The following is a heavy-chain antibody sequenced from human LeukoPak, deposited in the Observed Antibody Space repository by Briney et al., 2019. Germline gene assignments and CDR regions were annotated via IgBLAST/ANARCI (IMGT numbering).Heavy chain of an antibody. CDR1: GYTFTSYA. Sequence: ASVKVSCKASGYTFTSYAMNWVRQAPGQGLEWMGWINPNSGGTNYAQKFQGRVTMTRDTSISTAYMELSRLRSDDTAVYYCARGSIVVVPAAPHDYWGQGTLVTVSS. V-gene: IGHV1-2*02. CDR3: ARGSIVVVPAAPHDY. J-gene: IGHJ4*02. D-gene: IGHD2-2*01. CDR2: INPNSGGT.